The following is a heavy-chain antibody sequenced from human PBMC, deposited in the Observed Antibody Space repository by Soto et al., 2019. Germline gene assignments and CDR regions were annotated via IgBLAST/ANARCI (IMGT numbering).Heavy chain of an antibody. CDR3: ARMIGYAGSFYYYYGMDV. CDR1: GYSFTSYW. J-gene: IGHJ6*02. CDR2: IDPSDSYT. Sequence: GESLKISCKGSGYSFTSYWNSWVRQMPGKGLEWMGRIDPSDSYTNYSPSFQGHVTISADKSISTAYLQWSSLKASDTAMYYCARMIGYAGSFYYYYGMDVWGQGTTVTVSS. V-gene: IGHV5-10-1*01. D-gene: IGHD2-21*01.